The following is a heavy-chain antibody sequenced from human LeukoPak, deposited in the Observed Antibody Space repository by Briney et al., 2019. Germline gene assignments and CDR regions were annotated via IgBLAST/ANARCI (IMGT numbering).Heavy chain of an antibody. CDR2: ISGSGGST. V-gene: IGHV3-23*01. J-gene: IGHJ4*02. Sequence: PGGSLRLSCAASGFTFSPYAMIWVRQGPGKGLEWVSGISGSGGSTYYADSVKGRFTISRDNSKHTLYLQMNSLRAEDTAVYYCAKVSLGYWGQGTLVTVSS. CDR1: GFTFSPYA. CDR3: AKVSLGY.